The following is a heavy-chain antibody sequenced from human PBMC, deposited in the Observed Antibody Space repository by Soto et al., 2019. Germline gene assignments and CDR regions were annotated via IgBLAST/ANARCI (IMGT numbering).Heavy chain of an antibody. V-gene: IGHV4-59*12. Sequence: KPSETLSLTCTVSGGSISSYYWSWIRQPPGKGLEWIGYIYYSGSTNYNPSLKSRVTISVDTSKNQFSLKLSSATAADTAVYYCARDYNDFWSGHFDYWGQGALVTVSS. CDR1: GGSISSYY. D-gene: IGHD3-3*01. CDR2: IYYSGST. CDR3: ARDYNDFWSGHFDY. J-gene: IGHJ4*02.